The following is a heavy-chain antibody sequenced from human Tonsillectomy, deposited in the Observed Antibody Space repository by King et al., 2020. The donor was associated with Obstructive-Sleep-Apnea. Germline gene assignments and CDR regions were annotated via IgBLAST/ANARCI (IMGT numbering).Heavy chain of an antibody. CDR3: VRDYYDSSGYYCVSGMDV. Sequence: VQLVESGGGVVQPGRSLRLSCAASGFTFSINAMHWVRQAPGKGLEWVAVISYDGSNKYYADSVKGRFTIARDNSKSTLYLQMNSLRAEDTAVYYCVRDYYDSSGYYCVSGMDVWGQGTTVTVSS. D-gene: IGHD3-22*01. V-gene: IGHV3-30*04. CDR1: GFTFSINA. J-gene: IGHJ6*02. CDR2: ISYDGSNK.